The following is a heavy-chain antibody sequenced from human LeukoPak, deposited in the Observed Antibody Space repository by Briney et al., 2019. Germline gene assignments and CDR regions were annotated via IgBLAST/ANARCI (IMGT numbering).Heavy chain of an antibody. CDR2: INPHSGGT. CDR1: GYTFTGYY. J-gene: IGHJ4*02. Sequence: ASVKVSCKASGYTFTGYYLHWVRQAPGQGLEWMGWINPHSGGTNYAQKFQGRVTMTRDTSISTVYMDLSRLRSDDTAVYYCARARYSTTWYSFDYWGQGTLVTVSS. CDR3: ARARYSTTWYSFDY. V-gene: IGHV1-2*02. D-gene: IGHD6-13*01.